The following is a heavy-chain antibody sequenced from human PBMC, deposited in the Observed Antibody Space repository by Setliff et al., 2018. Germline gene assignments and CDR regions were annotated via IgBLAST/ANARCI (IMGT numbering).Heavy chain of an antibody. J-gene: IGHJ4*02. CDR3: ATARRGYHYGSGSLFDD. CDR2: IIPLLETV. Sequence: GASVKVSCKASGDTFNTYTLSWVRQAPGQGLEWMGGIIPLLETVKYAQKFQGRLTITADKSTSTGYMELSSLTSEDTALYYCATARRGYHYGSGSLFDDWGQGTLVTVSS. D-gene: IGHD3-10*01. V-gene: IGHV1-69*06. CDR1: GDTFNTYT.